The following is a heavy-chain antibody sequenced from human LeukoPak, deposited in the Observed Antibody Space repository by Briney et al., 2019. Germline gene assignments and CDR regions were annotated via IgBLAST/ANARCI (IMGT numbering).Heavy chain of an antibody. CDR1: GFTVSSCG. CDR2: ILYDGSGK. V-gene: IGHV3-33*01. CDR3: ERDHPPRREVIMDY. J-gene: IGHJ4*02. Sequence: GGSLRLSCAASGFTVSSCGMHSVRQAPGKGLEWLSIILYDGSGKNYADSVKGRFTISRDNSKNTLYLQMSSLRAEDTAVYYCERDHPPRREVIMDYWGQGTLVTVSS. D-gene: IGHD3-10*01.